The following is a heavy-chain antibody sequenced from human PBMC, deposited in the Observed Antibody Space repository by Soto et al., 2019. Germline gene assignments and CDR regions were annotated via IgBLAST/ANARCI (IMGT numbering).Heavy chain of an antibody. D-gene: IGHD3-9*01. V-gene: IGHV3-30*03. Sequence: GGSLRLSCAASGFTFSSYGMHWVRQAPGKGLEWVAVISYDGSNKYYADSVKGRFTISRDNSKNTLYLQMNSLRAEDTAVYYCVPGEEMPGLVIMTHYYYYGMDVWGQGTTVTVSS. CDR3: VPGEEMPGLVIMTHYYYYGMDV. J-gene: IGHJ6*02. CDR1: GFTFSSYG. CDR2: ISYDGSNK.